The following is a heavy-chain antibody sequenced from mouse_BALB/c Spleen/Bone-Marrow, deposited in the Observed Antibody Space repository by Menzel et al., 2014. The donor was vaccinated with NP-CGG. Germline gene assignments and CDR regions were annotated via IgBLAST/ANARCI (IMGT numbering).Heavy chain of an antibody. CDR3: ARWEYYAMDY. CDR1: GFNIKDTY. CDR2: IDPANGST. V-gene: IGHV14-3*02. J-gene: IGHJ4*01. Sequence: VQLQQSGAELVKPGASVKLSCTASGFNIKDTYMHWVKQRPEQGLEWIGRIDPANGSTKYDPKFQGKATITADTSSNTAYLQLSSLTSEDTGVYYCARWEYYAMDYWGQGTSVTVSS. D-gene: IGHD4-1*01.